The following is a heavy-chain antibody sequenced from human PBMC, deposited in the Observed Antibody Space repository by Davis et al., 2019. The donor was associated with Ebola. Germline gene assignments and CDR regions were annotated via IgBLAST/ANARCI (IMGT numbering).Heavy chain of an antibody. CDR3: ARGWLRTGLDI. CDR2: TYYTSKWYN. J-gene: IGHJ3*02. V-gene: IGHV6-1*01. D-gene: IGHD5-24*01. Sequence: PSETLSLTCVFSGDSVSSNSGAWNWIRQSPSRGLEWLGRTYYTSKWYNHYAASVKSRTTINPDTSKNQFSLQLNSVTPEDTAVYYCARGWLRTGLDIWGQGTMVIVSS. CDR1: GDSVSSNSGA.